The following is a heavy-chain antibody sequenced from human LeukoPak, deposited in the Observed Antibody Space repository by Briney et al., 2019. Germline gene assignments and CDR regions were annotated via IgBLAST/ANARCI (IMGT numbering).Heavy chain of an antibody. CDR2: INHSGST. CDR1: GGSFSGYY. CDR3: ARGGYQDYDFWSVAKKNWFDP. V-gene: IGHV4-34*01. D-gene: IGHD3-3*01. Sequence: PSETLSLTCAVYGGSFSGYYWSWIRQPPGKGLEWIGEINHSGSTNYNLSVKSPVTISVDTSKNPFSLKLSSVTAADTAVYYCARGGYQDYDFWSVAKKNWFDPWGQGTLVTVSS. J-gene: IGHJ5*02.